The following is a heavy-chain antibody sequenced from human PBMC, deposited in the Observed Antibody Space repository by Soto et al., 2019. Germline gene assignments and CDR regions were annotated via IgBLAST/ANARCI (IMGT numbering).Heavy chain of an antibody. CDR2: IYYSGST. CDR3: AIISPAAAGTDYYYGMDV. CDR1: GDSINNYY. D-gene: IGHD6-13*01. V-gene: IGHV4-59*01. Sequence: LSLTCTVSGDSINNYYWSWIRQPPGKGLEWIGYIYYSGSTNYNPSLKSRVTISVDTSKNQFSLKLSSVTAADTAVYYCAIISPAAAGTDYYYGMDVWGQGTTVTVSS. J-gene: IGHJ6*02.